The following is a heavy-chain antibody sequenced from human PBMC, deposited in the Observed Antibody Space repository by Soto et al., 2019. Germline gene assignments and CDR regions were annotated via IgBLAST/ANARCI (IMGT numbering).Heavy chain of an antibody. CDR2: VSYSGST. CDR1: GGSISGYY. Sequence: SETLSLTCTVSGGSISGYYWSWIRQPPGKGLEWIGYVSYSGSTNYNLSLKSRVTISVDTSKNQLSLRLSSVTAADTAVYYCARGSIDGDYPDYWGHGTLVTVSS. V-gene: IGHV4-59*01. J-gene: IGHJ4*01. D-gene: IGHD4-17*01. CDR3: ARGSIDGDYPDY.